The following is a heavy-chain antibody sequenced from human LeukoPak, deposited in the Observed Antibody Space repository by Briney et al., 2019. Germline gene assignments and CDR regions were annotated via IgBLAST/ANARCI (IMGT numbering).Heavy chain of an antibody. CDR3: ARGSRDSIATYYYYGMDV. J-gene: IGHJ6*02. CDR2: IYYSGST. CDR1: GGSISSYY. V-gene: IGHV4-59*01. D-gene: IGHD3-22*01. Sequence: PSETLSLTCTVSGGSISSYYWSWIRQPPGKGLEWIGYIYYSGSTNYSPSLKSRVTISVDTSKNQFSLKLSSVTAADTAVYYCARGSRDSIATYYYYGMDVWGQGTTVTVSS.